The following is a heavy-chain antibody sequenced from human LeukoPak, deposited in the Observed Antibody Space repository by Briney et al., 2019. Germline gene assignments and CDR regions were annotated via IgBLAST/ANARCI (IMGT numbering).Heavy chain of an antibody. D-gene: IGHD1-26*01. V-gene: IGHV1-69*05. CDR2: IIPIFGTA. CDR1: GGTFSSYA. CDR3: ARHLDEWELTPPLD. J-gene: IGHJ4*02. Sequence: GASVKVSCKASGGTFSSYAISWVRQAPGQGLEWVGGIIPIFGTANYAQKFQGRVTITTDESTSTAYMELSSLRSEDTAVYYCARHLDEWELTPPLDWGQGTLVTVSS.